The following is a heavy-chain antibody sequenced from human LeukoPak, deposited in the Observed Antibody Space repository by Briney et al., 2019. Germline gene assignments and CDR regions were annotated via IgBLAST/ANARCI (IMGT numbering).Heavy chain of an antibody. V-gene: IGHV3-30*18. J-gene: IGHJ3*02. Sequence: GGSLRLSCAASGFTFSSYGMHWVRQAPGKGLEWVAVISYDGNSKYYADSVKGRFTISRDNSKNTLYLQMNSLRAEDTAVYYCAKGGGYSYGTAFCDIWDQGTMVTVSS. CDR1: GFTFSSYG. CDR2: ISYDGNSK. D-gene: IGHD5-18*01. CDR3: AKGGGYSYGTAFCDI.